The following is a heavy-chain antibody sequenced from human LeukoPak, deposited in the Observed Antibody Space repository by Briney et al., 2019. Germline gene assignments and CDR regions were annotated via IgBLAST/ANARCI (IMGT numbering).Heavy chain of an antibody. CDR2: IIPIFGIA. CDR3: ARAVEMATIGGNYYFDY. CDR1: GYTFTSYG. V-gene: IGHV1-69*04. J-gene: IGHJ4*02. D-gene: IGHD5-24*01. Sequence: ASVKVSCKASGYTFTSYGISWVRQAPGQGLEWMGRIIPIFGIANYAQKFQGRVTITADKSTSTAYMELSSLRSEDTAVYYCARAVEMATIGGNYYFDYWGQGTLVTVSS.